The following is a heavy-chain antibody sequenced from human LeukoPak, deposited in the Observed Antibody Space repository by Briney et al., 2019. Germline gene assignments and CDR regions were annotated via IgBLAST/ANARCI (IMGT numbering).Heavy chain of an antibody. J-gene: IGHJ4*02. Sequence: PSETLSLTCTVSGGSISSGGYYWSWIRQHPGKGLEWIGYIYYSGSTYYNPSLKSRVTISVDTSKNQFSLKLSSATAADTAVYYCASVLLQREYYFDYWGQGTLVTVSS. D-gene: IGHD3-10*01. CDR3: ASVLLQREYYFDY. CDR2: IYYSGST. V-gene: IGHV4-31*03. CDR1: GGSISSGGYY.